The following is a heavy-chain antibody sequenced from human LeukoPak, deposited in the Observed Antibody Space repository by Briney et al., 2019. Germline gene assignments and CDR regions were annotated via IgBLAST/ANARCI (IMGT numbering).Heavy chain of an antibody. CDR1: GYTFTGYY. V-gene: IGHV1-2*02. Sequence: EASVKVSCKASGYTFTGYYMHWVRQAPGQGLEWMGWINPNSGGTNYAQKFQGRVTMTRNTSISTAYMELSSLRSEDTAVYYCARVVRGLLWFGESDVWGKGTTVTISS. CDR2: INPNSGGT. D-gene: IGHD3-10*01. J-gene: IGHJ6*04. CDR3: ARVVRGLLWFGESDV.